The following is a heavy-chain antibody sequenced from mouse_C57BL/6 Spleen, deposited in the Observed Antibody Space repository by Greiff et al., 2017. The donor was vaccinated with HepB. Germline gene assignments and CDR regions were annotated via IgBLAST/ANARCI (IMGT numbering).Heavy chain of an antibody. J-gene: IGHJ4*01. V-gene: IGHV14-1*01. D-gene: IGHD3-3*01. CDR2: IDPEDGDT. CDR1: GFNIKDYY. Sequence: EVKLVESGAELVRPGASVKLSCTASGFNIKDYYMHWVKQRPEQGLEWIGRIDPEDGDTEYAPKFQGKATMTADTSSNTAYLQLSSLTSEDTAVYYCTTWGLISYYYAMDYWGQGTSVTVSS. CDR3: TTWGLISYYYAMDY.